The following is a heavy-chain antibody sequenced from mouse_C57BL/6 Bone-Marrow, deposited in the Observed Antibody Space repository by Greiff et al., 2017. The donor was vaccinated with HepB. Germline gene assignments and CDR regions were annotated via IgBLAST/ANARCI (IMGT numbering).Heavy chain of an antibody. J-gene: IGHJ3*01. D-gene: IGHD2-2*01. Sequence: QVQLQQSGAELVRPGASVTLSCKASGYTFTDYEMHWVKQTPVHGLEWIGAIDPETGGTAYNQKFKGKAILTADKSSSTAYMKLRSLTSEDSAVYYCTRAYGYDGGAWFDDWGQGTLVTVSA. V-gene: IGHV1-15*01. CDR2: IDPETGGT. CDR1: GYTFTDYE. CDR3: TRAYGYDGGAWFDD.